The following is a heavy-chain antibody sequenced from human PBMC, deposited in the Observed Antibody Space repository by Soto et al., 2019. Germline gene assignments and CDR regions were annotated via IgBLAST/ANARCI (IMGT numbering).Heavy chain of an antibody. CDR2: IYYSGST. D-gene: IGHD6-6*01. V-gene: IGHV4-39*01. CDR1: GGSISSSSYY. CDR3: ARHLRTPKRSSSSHFDY. J-gene: IGHJ4*02. Sequence: ETLCRTCPVSGGSISSSSYYWGWIRQPPGKGLEWIGSIYYSGSTYYNPSLKSRVTISVDTSKNQFSLKLSSVTAADTAVYYCARHLRTPKRSSSSHFDYWGQGTPVTVYS.